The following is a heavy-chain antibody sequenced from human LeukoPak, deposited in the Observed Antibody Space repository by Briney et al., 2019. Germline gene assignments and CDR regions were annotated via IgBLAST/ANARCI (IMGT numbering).Heavy chain of an antibody. CDR1: AGSISSYY. Sequence: PSETLSLTCTVSAGSISSYYWSWIRQPPGKGLEWIGYIYYSGSTNYNPSLKSRVTISVDTSKNQFSLKLSSVTAADTAVYYCARVVDSSGYYYYYCMDVWGKGTTVTVSS. J-gene: IGHJ6*03. V-gene: IGHV4-59*01. CDR3: ARVVDSSGYYYYYCMDV. D-gene: IGHD3-22*01. CDR2: IYYSGST.